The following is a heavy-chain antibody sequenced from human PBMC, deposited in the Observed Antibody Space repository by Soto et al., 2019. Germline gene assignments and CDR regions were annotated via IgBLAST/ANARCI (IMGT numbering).Heavy chain of an antibody. J-gene: IGHJ2*01. CDR2: ISSYNDKT. CDR1: GYTFRTYG. CDR3: ARDSHDYDSSYWYFDF. V-gene: IGHV1-18*01. D-gene: IGHD3-22*01. Sequence: QVQLVQSGAEVKKPGASVKVSCKTSGYTFRTYGISWVRQAPGQGLEWMGWISSYNDKTKYSQKIEGRATMTTDTFTSTAYLELRSLRADDTAVYYYARDSHDYDSSYWYFDFWGRGTLVTVSS.